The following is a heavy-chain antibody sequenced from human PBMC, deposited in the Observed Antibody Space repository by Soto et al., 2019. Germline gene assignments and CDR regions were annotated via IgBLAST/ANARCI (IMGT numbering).Heavy chain of an antibody. J-gene: IGHJ4*02. CDR3: ATWAGLVTYRGFIGLFDF. V-gene: IGHV1-69*01. Sequence: QVHLVQCGAEVKKPGSSVKISCRASGSTFSKRSITWVRQAPGQGFEWMGGITPAFGTTNFARKFQGRLTITADEPTTTAYLGLSSLTSEETAVYHCATWAGLVTYRGFIGLFDFWGQGTLVTVSS. CDR1: GSTFSKRS. D-gene: IGHD2-21*01. CDR2: ITPAFGTT.